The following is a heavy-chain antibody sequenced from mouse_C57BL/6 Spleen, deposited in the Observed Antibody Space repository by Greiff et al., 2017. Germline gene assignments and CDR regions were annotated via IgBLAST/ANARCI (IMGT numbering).Heavy chain of an antibody. D-gene: IGHD1-1*01. Sequence: QVQLKQPGAELVKPGASVKLSCKASGYTFTSYWMPWVKQRPGQGLEWIGMIHPNSGSTNYNEKFKSKAKLTVDKSSSTAYMQLSSLTSEDSAVYYCARSYGSSPYYFAYWGQGTTLTVSS. J-gene: IGHJ2*01. CDR2: IHPNSGST. V-gene: IGHV1-64*01. CDR3: ARSYGSSPYYFAY. CDR1: GYTFTSYW.